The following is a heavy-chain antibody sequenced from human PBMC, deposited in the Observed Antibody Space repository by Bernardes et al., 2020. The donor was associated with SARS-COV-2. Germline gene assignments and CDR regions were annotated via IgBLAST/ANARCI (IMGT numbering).Heavy chain of an antibody. V-gene: IGHV5-51*01. Sequence: GASLKISCKGSGYRFTTYWIAWVRQMPGKGLEWMGIINPGDSDTRYSPSFQGRVTISADKSISTAYLQWSSLKASDTAIYYCARDGPGGDIVVVPAAWFDPWGQGTLVTVSS. CDR1: GYRFTTYW. J-gene: IGHJ5*02. CDR3: ARDGPGGDIVVVPAAWFDP. CDR2: INPGDSDT. D-gene: IGHD2-2*01.